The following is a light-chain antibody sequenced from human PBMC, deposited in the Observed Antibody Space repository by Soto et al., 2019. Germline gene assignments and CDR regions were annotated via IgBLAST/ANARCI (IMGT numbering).Light chain of an antibody. CDR2: GAP. J-gene: IGKJ1*01. Sequence: EIVLTQSPGNLSLSPGETATRSCRASQIVSSSYLAWYQQKPGQAPRLLIYGAPSRATGIPDRFSGSGSGTDFTLTISRLEPEDFAVYYCQQYGSSSWTFGQGTKVEIK. CDR3: QQYGSSSWT. V-gene: IGKV3-20*01. CDR1: QIVSSSY.